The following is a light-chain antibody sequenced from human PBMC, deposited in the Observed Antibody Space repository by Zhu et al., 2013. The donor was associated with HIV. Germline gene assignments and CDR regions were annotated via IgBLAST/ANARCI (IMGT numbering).Light chain of an antibody. Sequence: QSVLTQPPSVSGAPGQTVTIFCTGSSSSIGAGFDVHWYQQLPGTAPKLLIYANNNRPSGVPDRFSGSKSGTSASLAITGLQTGDEADYYCGTWDSTLSAGVFGGGTKLTVL. CDR1: SSSIGAGFD. V-gene: IGLV1-40*01. CDR3: GTWDSTLSAGV. CDR2: ANN. J-gene: IGLJ3*02.